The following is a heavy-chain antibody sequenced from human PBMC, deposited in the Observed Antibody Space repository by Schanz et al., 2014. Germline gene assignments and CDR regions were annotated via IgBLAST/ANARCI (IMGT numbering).Heavy chain of an antibody. CDR1: GFTFSSYA. CDR3: ARPPPPYSSSPYYWYYGMDV. V-gene: IGHV3-23*01. Sequence: DVQLLESGGGLVQPGGSLRLSCAASGFTFSSYAMSWVRQPPGKGLEWVSSIRGSGGGTDYADSVTGRFTISGDNSKNPLFLQMTSLGAGDTAVFYCARPPPPYSSSPYYWYYGMDVWGQGTTVTVSS. CDR2: IRGSGGGT. J-gene: IGHJ6*02. D-gene: IGHD6-6*01.